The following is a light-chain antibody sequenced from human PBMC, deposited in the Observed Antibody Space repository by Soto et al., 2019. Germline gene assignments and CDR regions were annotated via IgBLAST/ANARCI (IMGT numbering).Light chain of an antibody. CDR2: AAS. CDR1: QAISRS. CDR3: QQLKSFPIT. V-gene: IGKV1-9*01. Sequence: DIPLTEAPSILPASPGARVTRPGRASQAISRSVAWYKQKPGRAPQPVIYAASTLQSGVPSRGSCWGAGPEVTLTISSLRPEDFETEYCQQLKSFPITFGQGTRLEIK. J-gene: IGKJ5*01.